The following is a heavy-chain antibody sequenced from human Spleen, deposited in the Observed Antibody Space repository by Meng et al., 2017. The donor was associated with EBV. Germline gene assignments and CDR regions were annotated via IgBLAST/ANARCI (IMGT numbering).Heavy chain of an antibody. D-gene: IGHD3-10*01. CDR1: GFTFTGYV. J-gene: IGHJ4*02. CDR3: ARDYGSFTDS. V-gene: IGHV1-18*01. CDR2: ITVYSGDT. Sequence: QVQLVQSGAEVKKPGASVKVSCKASGFTFTGYVISWVRQAPGQGLEWMGWITVYSGDTNYAQNFQDRVTMTTDTSTNTAYLELRSLRSDDTAVYYCARDYGSFTDSWGQGTLVTVSS.